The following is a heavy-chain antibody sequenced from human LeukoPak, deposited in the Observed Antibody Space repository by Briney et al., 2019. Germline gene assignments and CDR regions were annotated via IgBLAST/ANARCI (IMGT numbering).Heavy chain of an antibody. D-gene: IGHD3-22*01. J-gene: IGHJ4*02. CDR2: TSSGGDST. V-gene: IGHV3-23*01. CDR3: AKFSGVSSGYYAFDY. CDR1: GFTFSSYA. Sequence: GRSLRLSCAASGFTFSSYAMSWVRQAPGKGLEWVSVTSSGGDSTYYADSVKGRFTISRDNSKNTVSMQMNSLRAEDTAVYYCAKFSGVSSGYYAFDYWGQGTLVTVSS.